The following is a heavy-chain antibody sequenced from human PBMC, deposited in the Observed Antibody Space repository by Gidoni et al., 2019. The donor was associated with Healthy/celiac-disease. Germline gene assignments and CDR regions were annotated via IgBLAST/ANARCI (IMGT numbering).Heavy chain of an antibody. D-gene: IGHD3-3*01. CDR2: ISSSSSYI. V-gene: IGHV3-21*01. CDR3: ARVAIFGSERWFDP. CDR1: GFTFSSYS. Sequence: EVQLVASGGGLVKPGGSLRLSCAASGFTFSSYSMNWVRQAPGKGLEWVSSISSSSSYIYYADSVKGRFTISRDNAKNSLYLQMNSLRAEDTAVYYCARVAIFGSERWFDPWGQGTLVTVSS. J-gene: IGHJ5*02.